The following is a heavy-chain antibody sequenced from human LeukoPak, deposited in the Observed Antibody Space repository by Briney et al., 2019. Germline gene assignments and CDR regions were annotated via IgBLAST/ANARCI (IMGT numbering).Heavy chain of an antibody. D-gene: IGHD4-17*01. Sequence: GGSLRLSCAASGFTFSSYGMHWVRQAPGKGLEWVAVISYDGSNKYYADSVKGRFTISRDNSKNTLYLQMNSPRAEDTAVYYCAKGDYGDERDHGPFDYWGQGTLVTVSS. V-gene: IGHV3-30*18. CDR1: GFTFSSYG. CDR2: ISYDGSNK. CDR3: AKGDYGDERDHGPFDY. J-gene: IGHJ4*02.